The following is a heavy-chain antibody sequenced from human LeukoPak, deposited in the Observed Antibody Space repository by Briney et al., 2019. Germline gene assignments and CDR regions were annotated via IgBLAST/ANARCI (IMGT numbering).Heavy chain of an antibody. J-gene: IGHJ6*02. CDR3: ARTPYFTASDYYYGMDV. V-gene: IGHV5-51*01. D-gene: IGHD2/OR15-2a*01. Sequence: GESLKISCKGSGYSFTSYWIGWARQMPGKGLEWMGIIYPGDSDPGYSPSFQGQVTISADKSISTAYLQWSSLKASDTAMYYCARTPYFTASDYYYGMDVWGQGTTVTVSS. CDR2: IYPGDSDP. CDR1: GYSFTSYW.